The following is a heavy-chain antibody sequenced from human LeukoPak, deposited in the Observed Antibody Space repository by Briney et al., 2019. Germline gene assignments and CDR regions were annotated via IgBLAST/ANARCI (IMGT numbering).Heavy chain of an antibody. CDR3: ARRIIAKSRTTDAFDI. CDR2: IYPGDSDT. V-gene: IGHV5-51*01. CDR1: GYSFTSYW. Sequence: GESLKISCKGSGYSFTSYWIGWVRQMPGKGLEWMGIIYPGDSDTRYSPSFQGQVTISADKSISTAYLQWSSLKASDTAMYYCARRIIAKSRTTDAFDIWGQGTMATVSS. J-gene: IGHJ3*02. D-gene: IGHD2/OR15-2a*01.